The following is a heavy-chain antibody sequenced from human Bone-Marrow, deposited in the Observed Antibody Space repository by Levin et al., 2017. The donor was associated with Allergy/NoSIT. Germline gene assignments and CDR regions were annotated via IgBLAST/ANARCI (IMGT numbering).Heavy chain of an antibody. CDR1: GFTFSNFA. V-gene: IGHV3-30-3*01. J-gene: IGHJ4*02. CDR3: ARDHRLSSGYLPDF. CDR2: ISKDGSNK. Sequence: GESLKISCAASGFTFSNFAMHWVRQAPGRGLEWVAVISKDGSNKYYADSVKGRFTISRDNSKNTLYLQMNSLRAEDTAVYSCARDHRLSSGYLPDFWGQGILVTVSS. D-gene: IGHD3-22*01.